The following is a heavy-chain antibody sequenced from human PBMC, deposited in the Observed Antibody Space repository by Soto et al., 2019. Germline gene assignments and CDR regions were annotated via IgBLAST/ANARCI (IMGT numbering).Heavy chain of an antibody. V-gene: IGHV3-23*01. CDR2: ISSNSDRI. CDR3: AKWAVGDNYYYGMDV. D-gene: IGHD1-26*01. CDR1: VFSFSSYA. Sequence: PGGSLRLTCASSVFSFSSYAMTWVRQAPGKGLEWVSSISSNSDRIYYTDSVRGRFTISRDNSKNSLYLQINSLRVDDTAVYYCAKWAVGDNYYYGMDVWGQGTAVTVSS. J-gene: IGHJ6*02.